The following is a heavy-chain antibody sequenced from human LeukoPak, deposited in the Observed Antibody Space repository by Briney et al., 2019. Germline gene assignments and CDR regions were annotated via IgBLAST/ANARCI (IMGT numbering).Heavy chain of an antibody. CDR3: AKEWRGTLFYYGMDV. CDR1: GLTFRSYD. CDR2: ISGSGGSK. V-gene: IGHV3-23*01. J-gene: IGHJ6*02. Sequence: GSLRLSCAASGLTFRSYDMSWVRQAPGKGLEWVSTISGSGGSKYYANSAKGRFTISRDNSNNTLYVQMNSLRVEDTAVYYCAKEWRGTLFYYGMDVWGQGTTVTVS. D-gene: IGHD3-16*01.